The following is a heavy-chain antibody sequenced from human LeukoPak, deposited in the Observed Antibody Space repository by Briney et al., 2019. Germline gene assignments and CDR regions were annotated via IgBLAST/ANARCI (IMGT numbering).Heavy chain of an antibody. Sequence: GGSLRLSCAASGFTFSSYEMNWVRQAPGKGLEWVSYISRSGSTRTYADSVKGRFTISRDNAQNSLYLEMYSLRAEDTAVYYCAREIVSAVAGNFDYWGQGTLVTVSS. CDR3: AREIVSAVAGNFDY. V-gene: IGHV3-48*03. J-gene: IGHJ4*02. D-gene: IGHD6-19*01. CDR2: ISRSGSTR. CDR1: GFTFSSYE.